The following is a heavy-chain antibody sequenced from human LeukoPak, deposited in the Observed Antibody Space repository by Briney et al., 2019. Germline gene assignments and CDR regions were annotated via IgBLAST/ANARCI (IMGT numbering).Heavy chain of an antibody. D-gene: IGHD3-22*01. CDR2: IYYSGST. CDR3: ATLPHYNDSSGYHD. Sequence: PSETLSLTCTVSGGSISSYYWSWIRQPPGKGLEWIGYIYYSGSTNYNPSLKSRVPISVDTSKNQFSLKLSSVTAADTAVYYCATLPHYNDSSGYHDWGQGTLVTVSS. CDR1: GGSISSYY. J-gene: IGHJ4*02. V-gene: IGHV4-59*01.